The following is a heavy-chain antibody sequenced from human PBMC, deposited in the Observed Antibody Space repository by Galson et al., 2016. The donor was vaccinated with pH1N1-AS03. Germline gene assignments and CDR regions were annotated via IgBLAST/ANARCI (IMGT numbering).Heavy chain of an antibody. Sequence: SLRLSCAASGFTFDNYAMHWVRQAPGKGLEWVSGLSWNSGRIGYADSVKGRFTISRDNAKNSLYLQMNSLRAEDTALYYCARSHGASGSGSYFDYWCQGTLVTVSS. V-gene: IGHV3-9*01. J-gene: IGHJ4*02. CDR1: GFTFDNYA. CDR3: ARSHGASGSGSYFDY. D-gene: IGHD3-10*01. CDR2: LSWNSGRI.